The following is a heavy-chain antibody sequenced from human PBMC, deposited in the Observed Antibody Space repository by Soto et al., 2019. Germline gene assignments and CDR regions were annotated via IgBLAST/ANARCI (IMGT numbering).Heavy chain of an antibody. J-gene: IGHJ4*02. CDR1: GGSISSGGYY. CDR2: ISYSGST. V-gene: IGHV4-31*03. Sequence: SETLSLTCTVSGGSISSGGYYWSWIRQHPGTGLEWIGHISYSGSTYYNTSLKSRVTISVDTSRNQFSLKLSSMTAADTAVYYCARGYGRNFDYWGQGTLVTVSS. D-gene: IGHD5-18*01. CDR3: ARGYGRNFDY.